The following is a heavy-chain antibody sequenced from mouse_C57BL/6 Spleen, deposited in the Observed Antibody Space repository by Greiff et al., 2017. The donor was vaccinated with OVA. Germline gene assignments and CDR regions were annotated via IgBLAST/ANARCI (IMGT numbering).Heavy chain of an antibody. CDR3: TKDDY. Sequence: VQLKESGAELVRPGASVKLSCTASGFNIKDDYMHGVKQRPEQGLEWIGWIDPENGDTEYASKFQGKATITADTSSNTAYLQLSSLSSEDTSVYYCTKDDYWGQGPTLTVSS. V-gene: IGHV14-4*01. J-gene: IGHJ2*01. CDR2: IDPENGDT. CDR1: GFNIKDDY.